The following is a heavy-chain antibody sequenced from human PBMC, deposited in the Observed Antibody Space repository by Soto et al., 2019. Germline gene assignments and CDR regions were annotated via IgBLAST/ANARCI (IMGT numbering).Heavy chain of an antibody. D-gene: IGHD2-2*02. Sequence: GESLKISCKGSGYTFTTYWIGWVRQMPGTGLEWMGFVSSGDSNTRYSPSFQGQVTISADKSISTSYLQWSSLKASDTAMYYCARRGGYCISTSCYTDYYYGMDVWGQGTTVTVSS. J-gene: IGHJ6*02. CDR1: GYTFTTYW. CDR3: ARRGGYCISTSCYTDYYYGMDV. V-gene: IGHV5-51*01. CDR2: VSSGDSNT.